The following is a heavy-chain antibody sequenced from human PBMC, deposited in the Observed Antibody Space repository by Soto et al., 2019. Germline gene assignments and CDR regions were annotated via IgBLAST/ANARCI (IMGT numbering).Heavy chain of an antibody. CDR3: ARVRGASGWAYLDY. V-gene: IGHV4-59*01. CDR2: IYYSGST. J-gene: IGHJ4*02. D-gene: IGHD6-19*01. Sequence: SETLSLTCTVSGGSISSYYWSWIRQPPGKGLEWIGYIYYSGSTNYNPSLESRVTISVDTSKNHFSLKLNSVTAADTAVYYCARVRGASGWAYLDYWGQGTLVTVS. CDR1: GGSISSYY.